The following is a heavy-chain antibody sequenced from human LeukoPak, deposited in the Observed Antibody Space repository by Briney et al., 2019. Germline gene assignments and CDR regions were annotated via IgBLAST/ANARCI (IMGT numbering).Heavy chain of an antibody. Sequence: PGGSLRLSCAASGFTFSSYSMNWVRQAPGKGLEWVSSISSSSSYIYYADSVKGRFTISRDNAKNSLYLQMNGLRAEDTAVYYCARDSYYDSSGPTLDYWGQGTLVTVSS. V-gene: IGHV3-21*01. J-gene: IGHJ4*02. D-gene: IGHD3-22*01. CDR3: ARDSYYDSSGPTLDY. CDR2: ISSSSSYI. CDR1: GFTFSSYS.